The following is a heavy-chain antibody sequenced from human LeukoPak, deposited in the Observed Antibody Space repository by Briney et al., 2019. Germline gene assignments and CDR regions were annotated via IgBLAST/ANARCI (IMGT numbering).Heavy chain of an antibody. Sequence: ASVKVSCKASGGTFSSYAISWVRQAPGQGLEWMGGIIPIFGTANYAQKLQGRVTMTTDTSTGTAYMELRSLRSDDTAVYYCARVIRGYFDYWGQGTLVTVSS. CDR1: GGTFSSYA. J-gene: IGHJ4*02. V-gene: IGHV1-69*05. CDR3: ARVIRGYFDY. CDR2: IIPIFGTA. D-gene: IGHD2/OR15-2a*01.